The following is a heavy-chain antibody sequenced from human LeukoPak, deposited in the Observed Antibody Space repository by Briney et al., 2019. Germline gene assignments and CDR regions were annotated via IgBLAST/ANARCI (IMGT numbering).Heavy chain of an antibody. CDR1: GFTVSSNY. CDR3: AKEGQWLAHYFDY. D-gene: IGHD6-19*01. J-gene: IGHJ4*02. Sequence: GGSLRLSCAASGFTVSSNYMSWVRQAPGKGLEWVSAISGSGGSTYYADSVKGRFTISRDNSKNTLYLQMNSLRAEDTAVYYCAKEGQWLAHYFDYWGQGTLVTVSS. CDR2: ISGSGGST. V-gene: IGHV3-23*01.